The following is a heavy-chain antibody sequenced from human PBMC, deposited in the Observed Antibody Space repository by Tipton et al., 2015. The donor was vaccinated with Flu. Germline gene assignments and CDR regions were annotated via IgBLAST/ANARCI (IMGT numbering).Heavy chain of an antibody. V-gene: IGHV4-34*01. J-gene: IGHJ6*02. CDR1: GGSFSGYY. CDR3: ARRRRGRSYYYYCGMAV. Sequence: TLSLTCAVYGGSFSGYYWSWTRQPPGKGPEWIGEINHSGSTNYNPSLKSQVTISVDTSKNQFSLKVSSVTAADTAVYYCARRRRGRSYYYYCGMAVWGQGTTVTVSS. CDR2: INHSGST.